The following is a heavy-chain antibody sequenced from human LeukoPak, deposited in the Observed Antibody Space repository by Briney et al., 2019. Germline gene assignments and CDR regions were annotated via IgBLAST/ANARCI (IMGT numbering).Heavy chain of an antibody. CDR1: GYTFTGYY. J-gene: IGHJ3*02. CDR2: INPNSGGT. CDR3: ARDHQFLRDAFDI. V-gene: IGHV1-2*02. D-gene: IGHD3-3*01. Sequence: ASVKVSCKASGYTFTGYYMHWVRQAPGQGLEWMGWINPNSGGTNYAQKFQGRVTMTRDTSISTAYMELSRLRSDDTAVYYCARDHQFLRDAFDIWGQGTVVTVSS.